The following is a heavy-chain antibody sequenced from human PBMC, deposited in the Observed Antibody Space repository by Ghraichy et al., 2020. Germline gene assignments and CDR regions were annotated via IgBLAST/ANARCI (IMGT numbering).Heavy chain of an antibody. CDR1: GGTFSSYA. CDR3: ARGYCSSTSCYAMGGDY. J-gene: IGHJ4*02. D-gene: IGHD2-2*01. CDR2: IIPIFGTA. Sequence: SVKVSCKASGGTFSSYAISWVRQAPGQGLEWMGGIIPIFGTANYAQKFQGRVTITADESTSTAYMELSSLRSEDTAVYYCARGYCSSTSCYAMGGDYWGQGTLVTVSS. V-gene: IGHV1-69*13.